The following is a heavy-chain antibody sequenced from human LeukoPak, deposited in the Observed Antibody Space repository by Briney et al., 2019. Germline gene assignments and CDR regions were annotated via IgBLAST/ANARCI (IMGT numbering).Heavy chain of an antibody. Sequence: SRTLSLTCTVSGGSISSGSYYWSWIRQPAGKGLEWIGRIYTSGSTNYNPSLKSRVTISVDTSKNQFSLKLSSVTAADTAVYYCARDLFQGATADAFDIWGQGTMVTVSS. J-gene: IGHJ3*02. CDR2: IYTSGST. D-gene: IGHD1-26*01. CDR3: ARDLFQGATADAFDI. CDR1: GGSISSGSYY. V-gene: IGHV4-61*02.